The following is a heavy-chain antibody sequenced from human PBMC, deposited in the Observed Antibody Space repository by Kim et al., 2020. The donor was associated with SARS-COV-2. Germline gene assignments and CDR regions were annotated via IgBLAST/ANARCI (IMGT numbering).Heavy chain of an antibody. V-gene: IGHV3-23*01. J-gene: IGHJ6*03. CDR3: AYWGQLAGGHYYYMDV. D-gene: IGHD6-6*01. CDR1: GFTFSSYA. CDR2: ISGSGGST. Sequence: GGSLRLSCAASGFTFSSYAMSWVRQAPGKGLEWVSAISGSGGSTYYADSVKGRFTISRDNSKNTLYLQMNSLRAEDTAVYYCAYWGQLAGGHYYYMDVWGKGTTVTVSS.